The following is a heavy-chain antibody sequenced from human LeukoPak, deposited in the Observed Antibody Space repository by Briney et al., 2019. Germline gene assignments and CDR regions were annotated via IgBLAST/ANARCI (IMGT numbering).Heavy chain of an antibody. CDR3: ARGPPNWGYDY. CDR1: GFTFSSYA. J-gene: IGHJ4*02. CDR2: ISYDGSNK. V-gene: IGHV3-30-3*01. D-gene: IGHD7-27*01. Sequence: PGGSLRLSCAASGFTFSSYAMHWVRQAPGKGLEWVAVISYDGSNKYYADSVKGRFTTSRDNSKNTLYLQMNSLRAEDTAVYYCARGPPNWGYDYWGQGTLVTVSS.